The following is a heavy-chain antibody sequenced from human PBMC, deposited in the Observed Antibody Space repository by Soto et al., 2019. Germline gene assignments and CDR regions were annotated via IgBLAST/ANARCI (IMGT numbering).Heavy chain of an antibody. Sequence: PSETLSLTCTVSGGSISSSSYYWGWIRQPPGKGLERIGSIYYSGSTYYNPSLKSRVTISVDTSKNHFSLKLSSVTSADTAVYYFASDRRLITMVRGVSLWFDPWGQGTLVTVSS. J-gene: IGHJ5*02. CDR3: ASDRRLITMVRGVSLWFDP. D-gene: IGHD3-10*01. CDR2: IYYSGST. CDR1: GGSISSSSYY. V-gene: IGHV4-39*07.